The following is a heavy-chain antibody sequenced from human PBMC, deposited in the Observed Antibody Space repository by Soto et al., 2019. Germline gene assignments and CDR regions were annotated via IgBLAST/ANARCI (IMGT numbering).Heavy chain of an antibody. CDR2: INAGNGNT. D-gene: IGHD2-21*02. V-gene: IGHV1-3*05. CDR3: ARAWVVVTAPDY. J-gene: IGHJ4*02. Sequence: QVQLVQSGAEEKKPGASAKVSCKASGYTFTSYAMHWVRQAPGQRLEWMGWINAGNGNTKYSQKFQGRVTITRDTSASTAYMELSSLRSEDTAVYYCARAWVVVTAPDYWGQGTLVTVSS. CDR1: GYTFTSYA.